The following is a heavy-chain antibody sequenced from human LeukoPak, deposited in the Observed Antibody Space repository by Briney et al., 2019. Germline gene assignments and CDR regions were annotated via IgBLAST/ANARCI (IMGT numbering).Heavy chain of an antibody. D-gene: IGHD3-10*01. Sequence: SETLSLTCTVSGGSISSSSYYWGWIRQPPGKGLEWIGSIYYSGSTYYNPSLKSRVIISVDTSKNQFSLKLSSVTAADTAVYYCARRMVRGAKVWDWGQGTLVTVSS. J-gene: IGHJ4*02. CDR3: ARRMVRGAKVWD. CDR1: GGSISSSSYY. V-gene: IGHV4-39*01. CDR2: IYYSGST.